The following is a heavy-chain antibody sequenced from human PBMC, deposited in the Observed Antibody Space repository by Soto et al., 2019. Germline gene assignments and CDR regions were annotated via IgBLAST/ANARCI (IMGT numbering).Heavy chain of an antibody. J-gene: IGHJ4*02. Sequence: SVKVSCKASGDTFGRNAIHWVRQAPGQGLEWMGGIIPMLPTTNDAQKFTGTLTINADKSTSTAYMEMSSLRSEDTAVYYCARDGDSADYGYWGQGTLVTVSS. V-gene: IGHV1-69*06. CDR3: ARDGDSADYGY. CDR2: IIPMLPTT. D-gene: IGHD2-21*01. CDR1: GDTFGRNA.